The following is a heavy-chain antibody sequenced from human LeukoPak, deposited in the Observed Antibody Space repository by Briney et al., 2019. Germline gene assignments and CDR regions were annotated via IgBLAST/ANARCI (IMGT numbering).Heavy chain of an antibody. D-gene: IGHD6-19*01. J-gene: IGHJ4*02. CDR1: GGSIISSSYY. CDR2: IYYSGST. Sequence: SETLSLTCTVSGGSIISSSYYWGWIRQPPGKGLEWIGSIYYSGSTYYNPSLKSRVTISVDTSKSQFSLKLSSVTAADTAVYYCARAGYTSGWYGKNYYFHYWGQRTLVSVSS. V-gene: IGHV4-39*07. CDR3: ARAGYTSGWYGKNYYFHY.